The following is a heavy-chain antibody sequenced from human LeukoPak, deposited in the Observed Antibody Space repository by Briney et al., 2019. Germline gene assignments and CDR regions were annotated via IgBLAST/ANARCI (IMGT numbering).Heavy chain of an antibody. J-gene: IGHJ6*02. D-gene: IGHD6-13*01. CDR3: ATDGGARQQLASYYYYGMDV. V-gene: IGHV1-24*01. CDR1: GYTLTELS. CDR2: FDPEDGET. Sequence: ASVKVSCKVSGYTLTELSMHWVRQAPGKGLEWMGGFDPEDGETIYAQKFQGRVTMTEDTSTDTAYMELSSLRSEDTAVYYCATDGGARQQLASYYYYGMDVWGQGTTVTVS.